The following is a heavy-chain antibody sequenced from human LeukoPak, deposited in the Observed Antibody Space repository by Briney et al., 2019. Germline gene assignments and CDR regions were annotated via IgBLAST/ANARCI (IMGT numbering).Heavy chain of an antibody. D-gene: IGHD6-13*01. Sequence: GGSLRLSCAASGFTFSSYAMSWVRQAPGKGLEWVSAISGSGGSTYYADSVKGRFTISRDNSKNTLYLQMNSLRAGDTAVYYCAKDPDPEWGSWYWGDDFDYWGQETLVTVSS. J-gene: IGHJ4*02. CDR1: GFTFSSYA. V-gene: IGHV3-23*01. CDR2: ISGSGGST. CDR3: AKDPDPEWGSWYWGDDFDY.